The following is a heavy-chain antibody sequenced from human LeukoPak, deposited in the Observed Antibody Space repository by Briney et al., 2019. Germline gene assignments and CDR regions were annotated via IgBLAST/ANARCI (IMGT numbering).Heavy chain of an antibody. V-gene: IGHV4-59*08. CDR2: IYYSGST. J-gene: IGHJ4*02. Sequence: SETLSLTCTVSGGSISSYYWSWIRQPPGKGLEWIGYIYYSGSTNYNPSLKSRVTISVDTSKNQFSRKLSSVTAADTAVYYCARHPYYDFWSGYSLPDYWGQGTLVTVSS. CDR1: GGSISSYY. D-gene: IGHD3-3*01. CDR3: ARHPYYDFWSGYSLPDY.